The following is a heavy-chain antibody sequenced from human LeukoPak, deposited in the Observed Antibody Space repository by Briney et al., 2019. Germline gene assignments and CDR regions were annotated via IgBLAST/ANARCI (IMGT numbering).Heavy chain of an antibody. CDR1: GGSISNYY. J-gene: IGHJ4*02. D-gene: IGHD5-12*01. CDR3: ARGGGYSGYDWYDY. V-gene: IGHV4-59*08. Sequence: SETLSLTCTVSGGSISNYYWSWIRQPPGKGLEWIGYIYYSGSTNYNPSLKSRVTISVDTSKNQFSLKLSSVTAADTAVYYCARGGGYSGYDWYDYWGQGAQVTVSS. CDR2: IYYSGST.